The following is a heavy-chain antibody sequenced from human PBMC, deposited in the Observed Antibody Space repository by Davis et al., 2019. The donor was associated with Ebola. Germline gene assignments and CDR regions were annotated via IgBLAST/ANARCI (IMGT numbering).Heavy chain of an antibody. J-gene: IGHJ6*02. D-gene: IGHD2-15*01. CDR1: GFTVSGNY. Sequence: GGSLRLSCAASGFTVSGNYMSWVRQAPGKGLEWVSVIYSGGSTYYADSVKGRFTISRDNSKNTLYLQMNSLRAEDTAVYYCAKTVGSRYYYGMDVWGQGTTVTVSS. CDR2: IYSGGST. V-gene: IGHV3-66*02. CDR3: AKTVGSRYYYGMDV.